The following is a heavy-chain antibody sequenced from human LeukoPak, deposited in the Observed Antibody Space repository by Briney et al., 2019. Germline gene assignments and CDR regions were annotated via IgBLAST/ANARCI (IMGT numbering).Heavy chain of an antibody. Sequence: GGSLRLSCAASGFTFSSYWMSWVRQAPGKGLEWVSSISSSSSYIYYADSVKGRFTISRDNAKNSLYLQMNSLRAEDTAVYYCARDRGTMVLFDYWGQGTLVTVSS. CDR3: ARDRGTMVLFDY. D-gene: IGHD3-10*01. J-gene: IGHJ4*02. CDR2: ISSSSSYI. V-gene: IGHV3-21*01. CDR1: GFTFSSYW.